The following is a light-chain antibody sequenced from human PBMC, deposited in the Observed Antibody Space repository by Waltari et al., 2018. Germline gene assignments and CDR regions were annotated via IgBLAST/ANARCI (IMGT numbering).Light chain of an antibody. Sequence: SYELTQPPSLSVSPGQTASITCSGDKLGDQFASWYQQRPGQSPTLVIYQDTKRPSGIPERFSGSHSWNTATPAIRGTQALDEAYYFCQAGDSRTAILGTGTQVTVV. CDR2: QDT. CDR1: KLGDQF. CDR3: QAGDSRTAI. V-gene: IGLV3-1*01. J-gene: IGLJ1*01.